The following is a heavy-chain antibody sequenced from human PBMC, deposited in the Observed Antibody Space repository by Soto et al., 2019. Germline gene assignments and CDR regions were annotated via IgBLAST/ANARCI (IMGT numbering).Heavy chain of an antibody. Sequence: ASVKVSCKASGYTFSTYYMHWVRQAPGQGLEWIGMINPSIGNTNYAQKFQARVTMTRDTSTSTVYMELSRLTSDDTAVYYCSRDDSDWFFNWGRGTLDTVSS. CDR1: GYTFSTYY. CDR2: INPSIGNT. D-gene: IGHD3-9*01. CDR3: SRDDSDWFFN. J-gene: IGHJ4*02. V-gene: IGHV1-46*03.